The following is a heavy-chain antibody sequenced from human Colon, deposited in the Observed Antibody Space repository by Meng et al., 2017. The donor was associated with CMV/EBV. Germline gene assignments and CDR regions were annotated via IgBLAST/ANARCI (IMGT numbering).Heavy chain of an antibody. V-gene: IGHV3-53*01. J-gene: IGHJ4*02. CDR1: GFTVSSNY. CDR3: AKDRDDFWSGYWGY. Sequence: GESLKISCAASGFTVSSNYMSWVRQAPGKGLEWVSVIYSGGSTYYADSVKGRFTISRDNSKNTLYLQMNSLRAEDTAVYYCAKDRDDFWSGYWGYWGQGTLVTVSS. CDR2: IYSGGST. D-gene: IGHD3-3*01.